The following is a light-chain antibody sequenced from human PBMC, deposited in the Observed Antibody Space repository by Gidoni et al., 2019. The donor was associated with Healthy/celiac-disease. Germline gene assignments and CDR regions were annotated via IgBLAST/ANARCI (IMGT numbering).Light chain of an antibody. CDR3: QQSYSTPPYT. CDR2: SAS. Sequence: DLPMTQSPSSLSASVGDRVTITVRASQSISSYLNWYQQKPGKAPKLLSYSASSLQSGVPSRFSGSGSGTDFTLTISSLQPEDFATYYCQQSYSTPPYTFXXXTKLEIK. V-gene: IGKV1-39*01. J-gene: IGKJ2*01. CDR1: QSISSY.